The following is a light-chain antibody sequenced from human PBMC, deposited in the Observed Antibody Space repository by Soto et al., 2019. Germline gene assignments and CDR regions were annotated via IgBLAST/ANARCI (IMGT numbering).Light chain of an antibody. V-gene: IGKV3-11*01. Sequence: EIVLTQSPATLSLSPGERATLSCRASQSVSSYLAWYQQKPGQAPRLLIYGVSNRATGIPARFSGSGSGTDLTLTISSLEPEDFAVYYCQQRTNWPLTFGGGTKVEIK. J-gene: IGKJ4*01. CDR1: QSVSSY. CDR3: QQRTNWPLT. CDR2: GVS.